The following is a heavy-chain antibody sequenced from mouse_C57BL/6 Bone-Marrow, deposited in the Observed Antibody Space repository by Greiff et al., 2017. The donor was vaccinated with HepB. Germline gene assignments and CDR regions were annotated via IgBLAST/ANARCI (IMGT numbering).Heavy chain of an antibody. V-gene: IGHV3-6*01. CDR1: GYSITSGYY. D-gene: IGHD2-3*01. CDR2: ISYDGSN. J-gene: IGHJ3*01. Sequence: VQLQQSGPGLVKPSQSLSLTCSVTGYSITSGYYWNWIRQFPGNKLEWMGYISYDGSNNYNPSLKNRISITRDTSKNQFFLKLNSVTTEDTATYYCARDSLYDGYPAWFAYWGQGTLVTVSA. CDR3: ARDSLYDGYPAWFAY.